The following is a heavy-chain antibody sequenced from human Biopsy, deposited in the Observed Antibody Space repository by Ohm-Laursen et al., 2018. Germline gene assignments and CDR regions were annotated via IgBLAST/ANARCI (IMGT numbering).Heavy chain of an antibody. D-gene: IGHD3-10*01. Sequence: SETLSLTCTVSGGYISHYYWTWIRQPAGQGLEWIGRIYITGETDYNPSLKSRVTMSVDSSKKQFSLKLKPVTAADTAIYYCAQAPPLIRGVVESWFDPWGQGILVTVSS. CDR2: IYITGET. CDR3: AQAPPLIRGVVESWFDP. CDR1: GGYISHYY. J-gene: IGHJ5*02. V-gene: IGHV4-4*07.